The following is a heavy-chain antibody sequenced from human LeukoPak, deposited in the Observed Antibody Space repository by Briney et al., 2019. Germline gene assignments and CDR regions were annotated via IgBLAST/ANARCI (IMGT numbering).Heavy chain of an antibody. D-gene: IGHD3-3*01. CDR1: GFTFTGHT. J-gene: IGHJ4*02. CDR3: AKDPNPPYDLWSGYK. Sequence: PGGSLRLSCATSGFTFTGHTMTWFRQAPGKGLEGVSIIGGRDDRAYYADYVEGRFAISRDTSKNILYLQMNSLRAEDTAVYYCAKDPNPPYDLWSGYKWGQGTLVTVSS. V-gene: IGHV3-23*01. CDR2: IGGRDDRA.